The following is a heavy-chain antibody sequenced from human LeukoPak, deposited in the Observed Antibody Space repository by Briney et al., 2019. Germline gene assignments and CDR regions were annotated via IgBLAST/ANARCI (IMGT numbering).Heavy chain of an antibody. CDR3: ARGIGGYDLDY. J-gene: IGHJ4*02. D-gene: IGHD3-16*01. V-gene: IGHV4-30-2*01. CDR2: IYHSGST. CDR1: GGSISSGGYS. Sequence: KSSETQSLTCAVSGGSISSGGYSWGWIRQPPGKGLEWIGYIYHSGSTYYNPSLKSRVTISVDRSKNQYSLKLSSVTAADTAVYYCARGIGGYDLDYWGQGTLVTVSS.